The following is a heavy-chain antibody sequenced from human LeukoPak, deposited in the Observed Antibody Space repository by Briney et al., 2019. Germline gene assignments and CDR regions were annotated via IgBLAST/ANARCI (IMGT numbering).Heavy chain of an antibody. V-gene: IGHV4-59*01. J-gene: IGHJ5*02. Sequence: PSETLSLTCTASGGAFSSYYGSWFRQPPGKGLEWIGHIYGSGSTNYNPSLKSRVTLSVDTSKNQFSLKLSSVTAADTAVYYCAREGTSGTHLNWFDPWGQGTLVTVSS. CDR3: AREGTSGTHLNWFDP. D-gene: IGHD1-1*01. CDR2: IYGSGST. CDR1: GGAFSSYY.